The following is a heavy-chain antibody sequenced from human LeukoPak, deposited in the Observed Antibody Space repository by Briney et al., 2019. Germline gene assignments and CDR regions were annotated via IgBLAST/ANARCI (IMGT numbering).Heavy chain of an antibody. V-gene: IGHV3-23*01. D-gene: IGHD4-11*01. Sequence: QPGGSLRLSRAASGFTFSSYAMSWVRQAPGKGLEWVSTINGGGVNTHYADSVGGRFTISRDNSKNTLFLQMNSLRDEDTAVYYCAKDLYSNYGPADYWGQGNLVTVSS. CDR1: GFTFSSYA. CDR3: AKDLYSNYGPADY. CDR2: INGGGVNT. J-gene: IGHJ4*02.